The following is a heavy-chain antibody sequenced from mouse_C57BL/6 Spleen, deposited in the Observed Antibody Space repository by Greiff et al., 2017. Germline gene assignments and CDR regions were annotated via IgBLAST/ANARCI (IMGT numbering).Heavy chain of an antibody. D-gene: IGHD2-2*01. CDR3: AVSMVTTEAWFAY. V-gene: IGHV1-81*01. Sequence: QVQLQQSGAELARPGASVKLSCKASGYTFTSYGISWVKQRTGQGLEWIGEIYPRSGTTYYNEKFKGKATLTADKSSSTAYMELRSLTSEDSAVYFCAVSMVTTEAWFAYWGQGTLVTVSA. J-gene: IGHJ3*01. CDR1: GYTFTSYG. CDR2: IYPRSGTT.